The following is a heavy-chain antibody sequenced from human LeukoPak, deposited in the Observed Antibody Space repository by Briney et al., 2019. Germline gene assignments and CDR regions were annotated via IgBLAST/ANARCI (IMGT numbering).Heavy chain of an antibody. V-gene: IGHV3-53*01. D-gene: IGHD6-19*01. CDR2: IYSGGST. CDR3: ASNSSGS. CDR1: GFTFSSYG. J-gene: IGHJ4*02. Sequence: PGGSLRLSCAASGFTFSSYGMSWVRQAPGKGLEWVSVIYSGGSTYYADSVKGRFTISRDNSKNTLYLQMNSLRAEDTAVYYCASNSSGSWGQGTLVTVSS.